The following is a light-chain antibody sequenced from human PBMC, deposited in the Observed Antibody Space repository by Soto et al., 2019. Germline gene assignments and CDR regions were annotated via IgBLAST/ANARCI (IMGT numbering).Light chain of an antibody. CDR1: SSDIGGYNY. J-gene: IGLJ2*01. V-gene: IGLV2-14*03. CDR3: SSYRSGSTVV. CDR2: DVT. Sequence: QYALTQPASVSGSPGQSITISCTGTSSDIGGYNYVSWYQHHPGKDPKLMIYDVTNRPSGVSNRFSGSKSGNTASLTISGLQAEDEADYYFSSYRSGSTVVFGGGTTLTVL.